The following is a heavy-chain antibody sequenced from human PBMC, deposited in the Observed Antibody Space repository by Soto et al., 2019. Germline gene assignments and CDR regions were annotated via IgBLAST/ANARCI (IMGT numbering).Heavy chain of an antibody. J-gene: IGHJ6*02. CDR2: ISYDGSNK. V-gene: IGHV3-30-3*01. D-gene: IGHD6-13*01. CDR1: GFTFSSYA. Sequence: PGGSLRLSCAASGFTFSSYAMHWVRQAPGKGLEWVAVISYDGSNKYYADSVKGRFTISRDNSKNTLYLQMNSLRAEDTAVYYCAKDSLFRAGSWSADNYYYGMDVWGQGTTVTVSS. CDR3: AKDSLFRAGSWSADNYYYGMDV.